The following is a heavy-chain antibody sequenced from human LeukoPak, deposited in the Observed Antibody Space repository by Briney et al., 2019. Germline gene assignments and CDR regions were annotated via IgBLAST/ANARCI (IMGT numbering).Heavy chain of an antibody. Sequence: ASVKVSCKASGYTFTSYYIHWVRQAPGQGLEWMGIINPSGGSTSYAQKFQGRLTMTRDTSTRTVYMELSSLRSEDTAVYYCARAYADEVNTFDYWGQGTLVTVSS. D-gene: IGHD2/OR15-2a*01. CDR1: GYTFTSYY. CDR2: INPSGGST. J-gene: IGHJ4*02. CDR3: ARAYADEVNTFDY. V-gene: IGHV1-46*01.